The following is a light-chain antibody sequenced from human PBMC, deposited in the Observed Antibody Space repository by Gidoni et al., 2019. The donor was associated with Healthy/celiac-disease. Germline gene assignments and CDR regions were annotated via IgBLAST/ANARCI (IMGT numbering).Light chain of an antibody. Sequence: DILLTQSPGTLSFSPGERATLSCRASQSVSSSYLAWYQQKPGQAPRLLIYGASSRATGIPDRFSGSGSGTDFTLTISRLEPEDFAVYYCQQYGSSPPYTFGQGTKLEIK. J-gene: IGKJ2*01. V-gene: IGKV3-20*01. CDR3: QQYGSSPPYT. CDR1: QSVSSSY. CDR2: GAS.